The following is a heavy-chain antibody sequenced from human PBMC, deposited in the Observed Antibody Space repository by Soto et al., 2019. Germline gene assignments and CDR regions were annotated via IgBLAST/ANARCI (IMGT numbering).Heavy chain of an antibody. CDR2: INDDGIST. CDR3: TRGPRSTSTGTGAF. V-gene: IGHV3-74*01. Sequence: TGGSLRLSCAASGFTFSTYWMHWVRQVPGKGPEWVSRINDDGISTNYADSVKGRFTISRDNAKNTLYLQMNALRVEDTAVYYCTRGPRSTSTGTGAFWGQGTLVTVSS. J-gene: IGHJ4*02. D-gene: IGHD1-1*01. CDR1: GFTFSTYW.